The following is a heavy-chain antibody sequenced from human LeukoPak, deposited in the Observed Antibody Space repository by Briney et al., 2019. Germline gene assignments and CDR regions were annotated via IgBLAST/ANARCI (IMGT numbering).Heavy chain of an antibody. J-gene: IGHJ6*02. Sequence: GGSLRLSCAASGFTFSSYAMSWVRQAPGKGLEWVSAISGSGGSTYYADSVKGRFTISRDNSKNTLYLQMNSLRAEDTAAYYCAKDGAAEWLLSVIYYGMDVWGQGTTVTVSS. D-gene: IGHD3-3*01. CDR1: GFTFSSYA. V-gene: IGHV3-23*01. CDR3: AKDGAAEWLLSVIYYGMDV. CDR2: ISGSGGST.